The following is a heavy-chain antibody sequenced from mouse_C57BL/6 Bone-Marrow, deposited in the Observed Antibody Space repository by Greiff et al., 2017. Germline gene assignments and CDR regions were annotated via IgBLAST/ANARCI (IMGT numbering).Heavy chain of an antibody. CDR1: GYTFTSYW. CDR2: IHPSDSDT. D-gene: IGHD1-1*01. V-gene: IGHV1-74*01. Sequence: VKLQQPGAELVKPGASVKVSCKASGYTFTSYWMHWVKQRPGQGLEWIGRIHPSDSDTNYNQKFKGKATLTVDKSSSTAYMQLSSLTSEDSAVYYCAMPTVAPYYCDYWGQGTTLTVSS. J-gene: IGHJ2*01. CDR3: AMPTVAPYYCDY.